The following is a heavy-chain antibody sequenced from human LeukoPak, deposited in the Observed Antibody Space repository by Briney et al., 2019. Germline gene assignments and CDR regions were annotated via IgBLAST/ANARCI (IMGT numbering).Heavy chain of an antibody. V-gene: IGHV3-33*01. D-gene: IGHD4-11*01. CDR3: ARDAQRGFDYSNSLEY. CDR2: IWSDASNR. CDR1: GFIFSHYG. J-gene: IGHJ4*01. Sequence: GGSLRLSCAASGFIFSHYGMHWGRQAPGKGLEWVAVIWSDASNRFYASSVQGRFTISRDNSQNTVFLQMNSLRAEDTAMYYCARDAQRGFDYSNSLEYWGHGTLVTVSS.